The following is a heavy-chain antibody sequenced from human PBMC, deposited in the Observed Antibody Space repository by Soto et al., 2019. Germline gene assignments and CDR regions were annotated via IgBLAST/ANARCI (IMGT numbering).Heavy chain of an antibody. D-gene: IGHD6-6*01. J-gene: IGHJ4*02. Sequence: GASVKVSCKASGYTFTSYGISWVRQAPGQGLEWMGWISAYNGNTNYAQKLQGRVTMTTDTSTSTAYMELRSLRSDDTAVYYCARAIKGSEYSSSGDYWGQGTLVTVSS. CDR1: GYTFTSYG. CDR2: ISAYNGNT. V-gene: IGHV1-18*04. CDR3: ARAIKGSEYSSSGDY.